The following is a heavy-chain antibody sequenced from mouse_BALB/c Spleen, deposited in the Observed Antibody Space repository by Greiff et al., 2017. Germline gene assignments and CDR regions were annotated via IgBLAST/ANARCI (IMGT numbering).Heavy chain of an antibody. V-gene: IGHV1-87*01. Sequence: VQLQESGAELARPGASVKLSCKASGYTFTSYWMQWVKQRPGQGLEWIGAIYPGDGDTRYTQKFKGKATLTADKSSSTAYMQLSSMASEDFAVYYCARGGGTDYWGQGTTLTVAS. J-gene: IGHJ2*01. D-gene: IGHD4-1*01. CDR2: IYPGDGDT. CDR1: GYTFTSYW. CDR3: ARGGGTDY.